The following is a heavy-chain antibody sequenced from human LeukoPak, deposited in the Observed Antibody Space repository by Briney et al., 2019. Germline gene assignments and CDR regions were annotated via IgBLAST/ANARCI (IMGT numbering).Heavy chain of an antibody. CDR2: IYPGDSDT. Sequence: GESLKISCKGSGYSFTSYWIGWVRQMPGKGLEWMGIIYPGDSDTRYSPPFQGQVTISADKSISTAYLQWSSLKASDTAMYYCARRSCTNGVCYTGHRTFDYWGQGTLVTVSS. J-gene: IGHJ4*02. V-gene: IGHV5-51*01. CDR3: ARRSCTNGVCYTGHRTFDY. D-gene: IGHD2-8*01. CDR1: GYSFTSYW.